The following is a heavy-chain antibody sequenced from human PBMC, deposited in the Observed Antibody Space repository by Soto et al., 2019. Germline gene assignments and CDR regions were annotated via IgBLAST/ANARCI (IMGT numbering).Heavy chain of an antibody. D-gene: IGHD5-18*01. Sequence: SEPLSLTCAVYGGSFSGYYWSWIRQPPGKGLEWIGEINHSGSTNYNPSLKSRVTISVDTSKNQFSLKLSSVTAADTAVYYCARLKRGYSYGYYYYYYMDVWGKGTTVTVSS. CDR3: ARLKRGYSYGYYYYYYMDV. J-gene: IGHJ6*03. CDR2: INHSGST. V-gene: IGHV4-34*01. CDR1: GGSFSGYY.